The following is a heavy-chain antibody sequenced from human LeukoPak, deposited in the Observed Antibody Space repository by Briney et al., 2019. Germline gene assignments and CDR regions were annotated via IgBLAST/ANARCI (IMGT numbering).Heavy chain of an antibody. J-gene: IGHJ4*02. CDR2: IYYSGST. CDR3: ARNSWAAMVTYFDY. V-gene: IGHV4-59*08. D-gene: IGHD5-18*01. Sequence: SETLSLTCTVSGGSISSYYWSWIRQPPGKGLEWIGYIYYSGSTNYNPSLKSRVTISVDTSKNQFSLKLSSVTAADTAVYYCARNSWAAMVTYFDYWGQGTLVTVSS. CDR1: GGSISSYY.